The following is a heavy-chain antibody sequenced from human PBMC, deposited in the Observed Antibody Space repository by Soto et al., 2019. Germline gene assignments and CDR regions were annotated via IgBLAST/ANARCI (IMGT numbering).Heavy chain of an antibody. D-gene: IGHD3-9*01. V-gene: IGHV1-69*02. CDR2: IIPILGIA. CDR1: GGTFSSYT. Sequence: QVQLVQSGAEVKKPGSSVKVSCKASGGTFSSYTISWVRQAPGQGLEWMGRIIPILGIANYAQKFQGRVTVTADKSTSTAYMELSSLRSEDTAVYYCATTNYDILPGYYIRYYGMDVWGQGTTVTVSS. CDR3: ATTNYDILPGYYIRYYGMDV. J-gene: IGHJ6*02.